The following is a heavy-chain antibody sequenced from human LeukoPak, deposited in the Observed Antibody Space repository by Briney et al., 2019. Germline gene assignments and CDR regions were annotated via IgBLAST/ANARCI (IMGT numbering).Heavy chain of an antibody. V-gene: IGHV3-23*01. Sequence: GGSLRLSCAASGFTFSSYAMSWVRQAPGKGLEWVSVITGSGGSTYYADSVKGRFTISRNNSKNTLYLQMNSLRAEDTAVYYCARDGRGDYGYLQDYYYYMDVWGKGTTVTISS. CDR1: GFTFSSYA. J-gene: IGHJ6*03. CDR3: ARDGRGDYGYLQDYYYYMDV. CDR2: ITGSGGST. D-gene: IGHD4-17*01.